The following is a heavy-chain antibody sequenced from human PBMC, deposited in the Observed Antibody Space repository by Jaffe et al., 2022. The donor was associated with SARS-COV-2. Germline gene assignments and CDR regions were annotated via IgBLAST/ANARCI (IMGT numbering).Heavy chain of an antibody. CDR3: ATVVAAIDGLDV. Sequence: EVQMVASGGGLVQPGESLRLSCIASGFTVNINYMHWVRQAPGKGLEWVSVLYSGGGTYYADSVKGRFTISRDDSKNTLYLQMSSLRAEDTAIYYCATVVAAIDGLDVWGQGTMVTVSS. J-gene: IGHJ3*01. D-gene: IGHD5-12*01. CDR1: GFTVNINY. V-gene: IGHV3-53*01. CDR2: LYSGGGT.